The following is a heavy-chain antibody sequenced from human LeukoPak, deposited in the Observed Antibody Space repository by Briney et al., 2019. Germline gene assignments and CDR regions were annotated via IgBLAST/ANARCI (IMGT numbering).Heavy chain of an antibody. Sequence: GSLKLPCAASGFPFSSYSMNWVRQASGKGLEWVSYISSSSSTIYYADSVKGRFTISRDNAKNSLYLQMNSLRAEDTAVYYCARAPVQLERHPSSFDYWGQGTLVTVSS. J-gene: IGHJ4*02. V-gene: IGHV3-48*01. CDR2: ISSSSSTI. CDR1: GFPFSSYS. CDR3: ARAPVQLERHPSSFDY. D-gene: IGHD1-1*01.